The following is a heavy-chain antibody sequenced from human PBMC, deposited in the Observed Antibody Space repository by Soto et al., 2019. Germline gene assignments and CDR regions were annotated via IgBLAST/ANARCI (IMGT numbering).Heavy chain of an antibody. CDR1: GFTFSSYS. Sequence: EVQLVESGGGLVQPGGSLRLSCAASGFTFSSYSMNWVRQAPGKGLEWVSYISSSSSTIYYADSVKGRFTISRDNAKNSLYLQMNSLRAEDTAVYYCARGGDRLTWYLDLWGRGTLVTVSS. J-gene: IGHJ2*01. CDR3: ARGGDRLTWYLDL. V-gene: IGHV3-48*01. CDR2: ISSSSSTI. D-gene: IGHD3-10*01.